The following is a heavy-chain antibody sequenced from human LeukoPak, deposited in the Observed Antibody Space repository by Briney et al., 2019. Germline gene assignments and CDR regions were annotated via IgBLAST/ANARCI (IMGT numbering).Heavy chain of an antibody. V-gene: IGHV3-30*02. CDR3: ARPYCSGGSCYSGHFDY. CDR2: ILYDGSNK. Sequence: PGGSLRLSCAASGFTFSSYGIHWVRQAPGKELEWVAFILYDGSNKFYADSVKGRFTISKDNSKNTLYLQMNSLRAEDTAVYYCARPYCSGGSCYSGHFDYWGQGTLVTVSS. D-gene: IGHD2-15*01. CDR1: GFTFSSYG. J-gene: IGHJ4*02.